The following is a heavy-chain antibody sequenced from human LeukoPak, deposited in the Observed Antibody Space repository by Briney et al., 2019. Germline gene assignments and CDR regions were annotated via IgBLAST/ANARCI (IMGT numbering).Heavy chain of an antibody. CDR1: VGTLSSYA. D-gene: IGHD6-19*01. Sequence: SVKVSCKSSVGTLSSYAISWVRQAPGQGREWMGSIIPILGIANYAQKFQGRVTITADKSTSTAYMELSSLRSEDTAVYYCARLYSPVAGQYYYYGMDVWGQGTTVTVSS. J-gene: IGHJ6*02. CDR3: ARLYSPVAGQYYYYGMDV. V-gene: IGHV1-69*04. CDR2: IIPILGIA.